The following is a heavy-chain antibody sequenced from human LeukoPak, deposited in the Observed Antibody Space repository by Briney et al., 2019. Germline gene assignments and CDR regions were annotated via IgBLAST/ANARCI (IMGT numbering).Heavy chain of an antibody. Sequence: SETLSLTCTVSGGSISSGSYYWGWIRQPPGKGLEWIGSIYHSGSTYYNPSLKSRVTISVDTSKNQFSLKLSSVTAADTAVYYCARDRHSGSYFESSRLYYFDYWGQGTLVTVSS. V-gene: IGHV4-39*07. CDR1: GGSISSGSYY. D-gene: IGHD1-26*01. CDR3: ARDRHSGSYFESSRLYYFDY. CDR2: IYHSGST. J-gene: IGHJ4*02.